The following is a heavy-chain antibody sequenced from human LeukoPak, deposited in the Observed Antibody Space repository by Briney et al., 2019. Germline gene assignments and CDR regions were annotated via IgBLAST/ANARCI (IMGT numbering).Heavy chain of an antibody. Sequence: GGSLRLSCAASGNYWMHWVRQAPGKGLVWVSHINSDGSWTGYADSVKGRFTISRDNSKNTVYLQMNSLRAEDTAMYYCARRDDHNGRDYWGQGTLVTVSS. CDR2: INSDGSWT. CDR3: ARRDDHNGRDY. V-gene: IGHV3-74*01. J-gene: IGHJ4*02. CDR1: GNYW. D-gene: IGHD5-24*01.